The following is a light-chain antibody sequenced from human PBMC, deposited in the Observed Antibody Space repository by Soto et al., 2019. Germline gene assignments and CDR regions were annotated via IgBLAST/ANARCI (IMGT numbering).Light chain of an antibody. CDR2: GIS. CDR1: QSVNSNY. CDR3: HQYGSAPWT. J-gene: IGKJ1*01. V-gene: IGKV3-20*01. Sequence: EMVMTQSPAILSVSPGESATLSCRASQSVNSNYLAWYQQHPGQPPRLLIYGISTRATGIPARFSGSGSGTEFSLTITRLEPEDFAVYYCHQYGSAPWTFGQGTIVDI.